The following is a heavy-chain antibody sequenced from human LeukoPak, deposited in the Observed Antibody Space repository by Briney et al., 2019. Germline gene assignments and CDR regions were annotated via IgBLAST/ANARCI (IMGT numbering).Heavy chain of an antibody. V-gene: IGHV3-23*01. Sequence: GGSLRLSCEASGFTFSNYAMSWVRLAPGKGLEWLSLITGGGGTTFYADSVKGRFTISRDNSKNTLYLQMNSLRAEDTAVYYCAKDQRLRYFDWSPFDYWGQGTLVTVSS. J-gene: IGHJ4*02. CDR3: AKDQRLRYFDWSPFDY. D-gene: IGHD3-9*01. CDR1: GFTFSNYA. CDR2: ITGGGGTT.